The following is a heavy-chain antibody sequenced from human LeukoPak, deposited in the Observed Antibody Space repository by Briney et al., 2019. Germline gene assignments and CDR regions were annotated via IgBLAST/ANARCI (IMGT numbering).Heavy chain of an antibody. CDR2: FNPSGSSS. V-gene: IGHV1-46*01. D-gene: IGHD6-19*01. J-gene: IGHJ3*01. CDR3: ARARAGSAFDA. Sequence: WASVKVSCKASGYTFTTYSIHWVRQAPGQGLEWLAMFNPSGSSSAYSQRLRGRVTMTRDTSTSTVYMGLRSLTSDDSAVYYCARARAGSAFDAWGQGTMVTVSS. CDR1: GYTFTTYS.